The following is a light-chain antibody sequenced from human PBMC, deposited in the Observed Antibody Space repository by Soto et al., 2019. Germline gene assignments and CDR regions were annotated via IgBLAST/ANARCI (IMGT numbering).Light chain of an antibody. V-gene: IGKV3-20*01. CDR1: HSVSSSY. J-gene: IGKJ2*01. CDR2: GAS. CDR3: QQYGSSLYT. Sequence: EIVLTQSPGTLSLSPGERATLSCRASHSVSSSYLAWYQQKPGLAPILLIYGASSRATGIPDRFSGSGSGTDFTLTISRLEPEDFAVYYCQQYGSSLYTFGQGTKLEIK.